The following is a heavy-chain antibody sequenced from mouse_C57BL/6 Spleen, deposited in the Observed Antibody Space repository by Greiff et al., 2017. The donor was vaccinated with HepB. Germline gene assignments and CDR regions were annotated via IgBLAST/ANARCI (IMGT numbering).Heavy chain of an antibody. CDR1: GYTFTSYW. Sequence: VQLQQSGAELVKPGASVKLSCKASGYTFTSYWMHWVKQRPGQGLEWIGVIDPSDSYTNYNQKFKGKATLTVDTSSSTAYMQLSSLTSEDSAVYYCARGRTTVGEYFDVWGTGTTVTVSS. D-gene: IGHD1-1*01. CDR2: IDPSDSYT. CDR3: ARGRTTVGEYFDV. V-gene: IGHV1-59*01. J-gene: IGHJ1*03.